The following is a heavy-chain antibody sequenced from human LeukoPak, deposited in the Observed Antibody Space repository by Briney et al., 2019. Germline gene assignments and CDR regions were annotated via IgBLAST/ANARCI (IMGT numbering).Heavy chain of an antibody. CDR3: ATSAGSGSYSWFAFDI. CDR1: GYTLTELS. Sequence: ASVKVSCKVSGYTLTELSMHWVRQAPGKGLEWMGGFDPEDGETIYAQKFQGRVTMTEDTSTDTAYMELSSLRSEDTAVYYCATSAGSGSYSWFAFDIWGQGTMVTVSS. CDR2: FDPEDGET. J-gene: IGHJ3*02. V-gene: IGHV1-24*01. D-gene: IGHD3-10*01.